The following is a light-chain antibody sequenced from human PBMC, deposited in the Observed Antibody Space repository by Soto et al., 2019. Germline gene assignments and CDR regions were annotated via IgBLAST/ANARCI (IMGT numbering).Light chain of an antibody. CDR1: QSVRSN. CDR2: GAF. CDR3: QYYGNSPLT. J-gene: IGKJ1*01. V-gene: IGKV3-20*01. Sequence: EIVMTQSPATLSVSPGERATLSCRASQSVRSNLAWYQQKPGQAPRLLIYGAFNRATGIPDRFSGGGSGTDFTLTITRLEPEDFAVYYCQYYGNSPLTFGQGTKVDIK.